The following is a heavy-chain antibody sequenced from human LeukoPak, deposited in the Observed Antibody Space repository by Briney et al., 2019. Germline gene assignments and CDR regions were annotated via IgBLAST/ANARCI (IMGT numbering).Heavy chain of an antibody. CDR1: GGSISTYY. D-gene: IGHD4-11*01. J-gene: IGHJ4*02. CDR2: IYYSGSS. Sequence: SSETLSLTCTVSGGSISTYYWSWIRQPPGKGLELIGYIYYSGSSYYIPSLKSRVTMSVDTSMNQFSLRLSSVTAADTAVYYCARQIYGNLYYFDYWGQGTLVTVSS. CDR3: ARQIYGNLYYFDY. V-gene: IGHV4-30-4*01.